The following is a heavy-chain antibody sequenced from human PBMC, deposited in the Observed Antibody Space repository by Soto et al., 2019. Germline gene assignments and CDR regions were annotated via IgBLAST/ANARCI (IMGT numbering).Heavy chain of an antibody. D-gene: IGHD6-6*01. CDR3: ARGDDISSSCGVDY. J-gene: IGHJ4*02. V-gene: IGHV3-7*03. Sequence: LRLSCAASGFTFSGYWMTCVRQAPGKGLEWVANIRQGGNEKYYVDSVKGRFTISRDDAKNSLYLQINSLRAEDTAVYYCARGDDISSSCGVDYWGQGTLVTVSS. CDR1: GFTFSGYW. CDR2: IRQGGNEK.